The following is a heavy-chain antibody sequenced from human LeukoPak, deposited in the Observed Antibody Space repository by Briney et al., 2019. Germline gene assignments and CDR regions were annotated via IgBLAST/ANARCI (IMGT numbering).Heavy chain of an antibody. J-gene: IGHJ4*02. CDR1: GFTSSSYS. Sequence: GGSLRLSCAASGFTSSSYSMNWVRQAPGKGLEWVSSISSSSSYIYYADSVKGRFTISRDNAKDSLYLQMNSLRAEDTAVYYCARDKAAHMGLDYWGQGTLVTVSS. CDR2: ISSSSSYI. V-gene: IGHV3-21*01. D-gene: IGHD6-13*01. CDR3: ARDKAAHMGLDY.